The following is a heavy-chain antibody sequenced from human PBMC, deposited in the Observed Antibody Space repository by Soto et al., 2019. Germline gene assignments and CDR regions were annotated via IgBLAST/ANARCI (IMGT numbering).Heavy chain of an antibody. D-gene: IGHD3-22*01. CDR3: ARVGYYYDSSGYYS. CDR2: IKQDGSVK. J-gene: IGHJ4*02. Sequence: EVQLVESGGGLVQPGGSLRLSCTASGFTFSDYWMSWVRQAPGKGLEWVANIKQDGSVKEYVDSVKGRFTISRDNAKNSLYLQMNSLRAEDTAVYYCARVGYYYDSSGYYSWGQGSLVTVSS. V-gene: IGHV3-7*03. CDR1: GFTFSDYW.